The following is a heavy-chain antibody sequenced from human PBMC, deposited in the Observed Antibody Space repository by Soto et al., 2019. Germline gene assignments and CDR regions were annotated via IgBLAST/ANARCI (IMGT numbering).Heavy chain of an antibody. CDR2: IYYSGGT. V-gene: IGHV4-59*01. Sequence: QVQLQESGPGLVKPSETLSLTCTVSGGSINNYYWSWIRQPPGKGLEWIGYIYYSGGTNYNPSLRSRVXXSXDXXNRQFSLKLSSVTAADTAVYYCARRYSGYDDAFDIWGQGTMVTVSS. J-gene: IGHJ3*02. CDR3: ARRYSGYDDAFDI. CDR1: GGSINNYY. D-gene: IGHD5-12*01.